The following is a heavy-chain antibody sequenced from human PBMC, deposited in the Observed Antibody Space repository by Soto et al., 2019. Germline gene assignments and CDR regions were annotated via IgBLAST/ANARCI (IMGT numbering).Heavy chain of an antibody. CDR3: ARVGYCSGGGCYSLFDY. CDR2: IYYSGST. V-gene: IGHV4-59*07. J-gene: IGHJ4*02. D-gene: IGHD2-15*01. CDR1: GGCISSYY. Sequence: PSDTLYLTSTVSGGCISSYYWSWIRQPPGKGLEWIGYIYYSGSTNYNPSLKSRVTISVDTSKNQFSLKLSSVTAAVTAVYYCARVGYCSGGGCYSLFDYWGQGTLVTVSS.